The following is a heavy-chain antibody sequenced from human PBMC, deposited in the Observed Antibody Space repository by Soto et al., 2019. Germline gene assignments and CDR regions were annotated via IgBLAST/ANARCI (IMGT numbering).Heavy chain of an antibody. Sequence: QVQLVQSGAEVKKPGASVKVSCRASGYNFHSYGITWVRQAPGQGLEWLGWISAYNGETHSGQMLQGRVSLTIAISTSTAYMELRSLRSDDTAVYFCARDLEESGDVCTGVGLYWGQGTRVTVSS. V-gene: IGHV1-18*01. CDR1: GYNFHSYG. J-gene: IGHJ4*02. D-gene: IGHD2-8*02. CDR3: ARDLEESGDVCTGVGLY. CDR2: ISAYNGET.